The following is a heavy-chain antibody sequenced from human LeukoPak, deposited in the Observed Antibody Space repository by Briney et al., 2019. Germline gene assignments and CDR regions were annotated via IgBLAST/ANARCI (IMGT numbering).Heavy chain of an antibody. Sequence: PSETLSLTCTVSGGSISSYYWSWIRQPAGKGLEWIGRIYTSGSTNYNPSLKSRVTMSVDTSKNQFSLKLSSVTAADTAVYYCARVVGTKFWDPVNPYSSDSGWFDPWGQGTLVTVSS. D-gene: IGHD6-19*01. CDR1: GGSISSYY. J-gene: IGHJ5*02. CDR3: ARVVGTKFWDPVNPYSSDSGWFDP. CDR2: IYTSGST. V-gene: IGHV4-4*07.